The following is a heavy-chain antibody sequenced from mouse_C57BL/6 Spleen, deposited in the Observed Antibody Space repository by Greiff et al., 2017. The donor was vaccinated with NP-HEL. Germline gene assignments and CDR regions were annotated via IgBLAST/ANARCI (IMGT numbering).Heavy chain of an antibody. CDR1: GYTFTDYY. J-gene: IGHJ3*01. Sequence: EVQLQQSGPVLVKPGASVKMSCKASGYTFTDYYMNWVKQSHGKSLEWIGVINPYNGGTSYNQKFKGKATLTVDKSSSTAYMELNSLTSEDSAVYYCARTGGAYGSSSAWFAYWGQGTLVTVSA. CDR3: ARTGGAYGSSSAWFAY. V-gene: IGHV1-19*01. CDR2: INPYNGGT. D-gene: IGHD1-1*01.